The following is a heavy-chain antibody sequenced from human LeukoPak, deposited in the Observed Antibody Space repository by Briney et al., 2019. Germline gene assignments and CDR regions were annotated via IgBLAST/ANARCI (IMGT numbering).Heavy chain of an antibody. J-gene: IGHJ4*02. CDR2: MSGSGGST. D-gene: IGHD3-10*01. CDR1: GFTLRSCA. Sequence: GGSLRLSCAASGFTLRSCAMSWVRQAPGKGLEWVSAMSGSGGSTYYADSVKGRFTISRDNSKNTLYLQMNSLRAEDTAVYYCAKDLKGEFGELFDYWGQGTLVTVSS. V-gene: IGHV3-23*01. CDR3: AKDLKGEFGELFDY.